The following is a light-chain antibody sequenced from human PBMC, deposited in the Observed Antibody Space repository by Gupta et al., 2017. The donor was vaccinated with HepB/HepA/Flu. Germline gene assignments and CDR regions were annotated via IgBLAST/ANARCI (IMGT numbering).Light chain of an antibody. CDR1: QSLLHINGYNY. J-gene: IGKJ3*01. Sequence: IVITHSQSSLPSTPGEPASIYCRSNQSLLHINGYNYLDWYLQKTGQSPQLLIYLGANRVAGVADRICGSGWGRNFSIKNSRGEEEDVGVYYCWQTHENLPFTFGHGTKVDIK. V-gene: IGKV2-28*01. CDR3: WQTHENLPFT. CDR2: LGA.